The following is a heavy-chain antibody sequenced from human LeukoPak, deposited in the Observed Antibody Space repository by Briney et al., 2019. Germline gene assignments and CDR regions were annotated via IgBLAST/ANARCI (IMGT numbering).Heavy chain of an antibody. D-gene: IGHD4-17*01. CDR1: DFSFITYA. CDR3: ARVVDHDYGDYYLDY. Sequence: PGGSLRLSCAASDFSFITYAMSWVRQAPGKGLEWVSTISGGGDATYYADSVKGRFTISRDNSKNTLYLQMNSLRAEDTAVYYCARVVDHDYGDYYLDYWGQGTLVTVSS. CDR2: ISGGGDAT. V-gene: IGHV3-23*01. J-gene: IGHJ4*02.